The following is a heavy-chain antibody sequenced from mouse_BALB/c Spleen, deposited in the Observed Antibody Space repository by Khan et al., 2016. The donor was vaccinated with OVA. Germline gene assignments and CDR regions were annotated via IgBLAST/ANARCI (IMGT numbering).Heavy chain of an antibody. D-gene: IGHD2-10*02. CDR1: GYSITSDYA. J-gene: IGHJ2*01. Sequence: EVELVESGPGLVKPSQSLSLTCTVTGYSITSDYAWNWIRQFPGNRLEWMGFISYSGNTNYNPSLKSRISVTRDTSKNQFFLQLNSVTTEDTATYYYARMYGGDFDYWGQGTTLTVSS. CDR3: ARMYGGDFDY. CDR2: ISYSGNT. V-gene: IGHV3-2*02.